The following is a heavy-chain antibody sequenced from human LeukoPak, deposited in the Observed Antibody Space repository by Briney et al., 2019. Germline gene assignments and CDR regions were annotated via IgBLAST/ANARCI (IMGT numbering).Heavy chain of an antibody. Sequence: ASVKVSCKASGYTFTSYAMHWVRQAPGQRLEWMGWINAGNGNTKYSQKFQGRVTITADESTSTAYMELSSLRSEDTAVYYCARDTGPSRRGGGSGSYAPYYYYGMDVWGQGTTVTVSS. CDR2: INAGNGNT. CDR1: GYTFTSYA. CDR3: ARDTGPSRRGGGSGSYAPYYYYGMDV. V-gene: IGHV1-3*01. D-gene: IGHD3-10*01. J-gene: IGHJ6*02.